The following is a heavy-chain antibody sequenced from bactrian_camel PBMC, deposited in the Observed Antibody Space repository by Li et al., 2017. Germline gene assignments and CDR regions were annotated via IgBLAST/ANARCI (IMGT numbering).Heavy chain of an antibody. D-gene: IGHD6*01. Sequence: DVQLVESGGGSVQAGGSLRLSCAASGFTFSSYAMSWVRQAPGKALEWVASLDAIDGSEKYADSVKGRFTISKDNAKNTLYLQMSNLKPEDTAMYYCAAGSSGGYCGGKDFRYWGKGTQVTVS. CDR3: AAGSSGGYCGGKDFRY. V-gene: IGHV3S10*01. J-gene: IGHJ4*01. CDR1: GFTFSSYA. CDR2: LDAIDGSE.